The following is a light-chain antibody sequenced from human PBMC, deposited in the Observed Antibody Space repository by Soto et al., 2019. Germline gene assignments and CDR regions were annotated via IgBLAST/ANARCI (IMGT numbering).Light chain of an antibody. CDR3: QQYGSSPKGFT. Sequence: EIVLSQSPGTLSLSPGERATLSCRASQSVSSNYLAWYQQKPGQAPRLLIYGASSRATGIPDRFSGSGSGTDFILIISRLEPEDFAVYYCQQYGSSPKGFTFVPGTKVDIK. V-gene: IGKV3-20*01. J-gene: IGKJ3*01. CDR2: GAS. CDR1: QSVSSNY.